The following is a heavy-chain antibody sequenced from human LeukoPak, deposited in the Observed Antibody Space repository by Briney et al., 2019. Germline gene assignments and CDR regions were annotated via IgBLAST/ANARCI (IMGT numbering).Heavy chain of an antibody. J-gene: IGHJ5*02. CDR1: GFTFSNYA. CDR2: ISGSFVTT. Sequence: PGGSLRLSCAASGFTFSNYAMSWVRQAPGKGLEWVSAISGSFVTTYYADSVKGRFTISRDNYKNMLYLQMNSLRAEDTAKYYCAKEDRSGWGGNWFDPWGQGTLVTVSS. CDR3: AKEDRSGWGGNWFDP. D-gene: IGHD3-16*01. V-gene: IGHV3-23*01.